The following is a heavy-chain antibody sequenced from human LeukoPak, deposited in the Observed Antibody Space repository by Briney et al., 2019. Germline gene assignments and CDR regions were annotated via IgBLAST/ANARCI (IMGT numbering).Heavy chain of an antibody. J-gene: IGHJ4*02. CDR3: AKDHPDYYGSESFGY. V-gene: IGHV3-30-3*01. CDR2: ISYDGSNK. Sequence: GRSLRLSCAASGFTFSSYAMHWVRQAPGKGLEWVAVISYDGSNKYYADSVKGRFTISRDNSKNTLYLQMNSLRAEDTAVYYCAKDHPDYYGSESFGYWGQGTLVTVSS. CDR1: GFTFSSYA. D-gene: IGHD3-10*01.